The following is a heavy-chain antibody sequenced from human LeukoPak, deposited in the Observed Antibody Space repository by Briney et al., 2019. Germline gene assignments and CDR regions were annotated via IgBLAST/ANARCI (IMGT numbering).Heavy chain of an antibody. V-gene: IGHV4-59*01. Sequence: PSETLSLTCTVSGGSISSYYWSWLRQPPGKGLEWIGYIYYSGSTNYNPSLKSRVTISVDTSKNQFSLKLSSVTAADTAVYYCARTLEMATIKNAFDIWGQGTMVTVSS. CDR2: IYYSGST. CDR1: GGSISSYY. J-gene: IGHJ3*02. D-gene: IGHD5-24*01. CDR3: ARTLEMATIKNAFDI.